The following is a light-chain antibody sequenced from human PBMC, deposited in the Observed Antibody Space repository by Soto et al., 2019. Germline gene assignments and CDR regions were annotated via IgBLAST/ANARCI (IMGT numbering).Light chain of an antibody. J-gene: IGKJ1*01. CDR3: QQTYSSPQWT. V-gene: IGKV1-39*01. Sequence: DIKMTQSTFSLSASVGDRVTINCRASQSISSYLNWYQQKPGKPPKLLIYAAVSLQSGIPSRFSAYGSGTDFTLTISSLQPEDFATYYCQQTYSSPQWTFGQGTKVDIK. CDR1: QSISSY. CDR2: AAV.